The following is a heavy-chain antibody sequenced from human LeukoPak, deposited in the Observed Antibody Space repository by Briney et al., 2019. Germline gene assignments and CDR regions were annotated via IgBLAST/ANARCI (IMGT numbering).Heavy chain of an antibody. D-gene: IGHD3-9*01. V-gene: IGHV3-23*01. Sequence: GESLRLSCAASGFTFSSYAMSWVRQAPGKGLEWVSAISGSGGSTYYADSVKGRFTISRDNSKNTLYLQMNSLRAEDTAVYYCASHYDILTGYYFYWGQGTLVTVSS. CDR1: GFTFSSYA. CDR3: ASHYDILTGYYFY. J-gene: IGHJ4*02. CDR2: ISGSGGST.